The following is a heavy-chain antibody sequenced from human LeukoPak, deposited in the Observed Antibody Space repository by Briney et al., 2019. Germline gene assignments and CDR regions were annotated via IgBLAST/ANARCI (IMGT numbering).Heavy chain of an antibody. J-gene: IGHJ4*02. V-gene: IGHV4-39*01. D-gene: IGHD3-22*01. CDR2: VYYSGNT. Sequence: PSETLSFTCTVCGGSMSSRGYSWDGRRQPPGKGLEWIGRVYYSGNTYYKSSLESRVTISVDTSNNRFSLKLNSVTAADTGTYYCARTSGRGSVDPGTSGYVDSWGQGSLVTVSS. CDR3: ARTSGRGSVDPGTSGYVDS. CDR1: GGSMSSRGYS.